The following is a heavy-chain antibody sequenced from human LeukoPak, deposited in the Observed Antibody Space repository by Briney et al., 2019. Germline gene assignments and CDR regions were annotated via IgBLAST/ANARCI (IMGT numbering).Heavy chain of an antibody. Sequence: SVTVPCKASGGTFSSYAISWVRQAPGQGLEWMGGIIPIFGTANYAQKFQGRVTITADESTSTAYMELSSLRSEDTAVYYCARSSGYDLYFDYWGQGTLVTVSS. CDR2: IIPIFGTA. V-gene: IGHV1-69*13. CDR3: ARSSGYDLYFDY. D-gene: IGHD5-12*01. CDR1: GGTFSSYA. J-gene: IGHJ4*02.